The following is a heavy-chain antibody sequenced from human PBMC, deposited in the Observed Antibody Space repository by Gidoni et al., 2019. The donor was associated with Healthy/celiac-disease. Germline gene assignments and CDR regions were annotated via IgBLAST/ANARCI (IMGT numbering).Heavy chain of an antibody. CDR2: IIPLLGMA. J-gene: IGHJ4*02. V-gene: IGHV1-69*04. Sequence: QVQLVQSGAEVKKPGSSVKVSCKASGGTFSSYAIHWVRQAPGQGLEWMGRIIPLLGMANYAQKFQGRVTITADKSTITAYMELSSLRSEDTAVYYCARDPDRIAVAGTPELYYFDYWGQGTLVTVSS. CDR1: GGTFSSYA. CDR3: ARDPDRIAVAGTPELYYFDY. D-gene: IGHD6-19*01.